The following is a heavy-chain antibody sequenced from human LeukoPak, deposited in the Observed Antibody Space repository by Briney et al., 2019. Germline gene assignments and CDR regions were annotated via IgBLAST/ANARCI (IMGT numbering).Heavy chain of an antibody. Sequence: ASVKVSCKASGYSFTGYYMHWVRQAPGQGLEWMGGIIPIFGTANYAQKFQGRVTITADKSTSTAYMELSSLRSEDTAVYYCARERDIAARMNYFDYWGQGTLVTVSS. CDR2: IIPIFGTA. D-gene: IGHD6-6*01. CDR1: GYSFTGYY. CDR3: ARERDIAARMNYFDY. V-gene: IGHV1-69*06. J-gene: IGHJ4*02.